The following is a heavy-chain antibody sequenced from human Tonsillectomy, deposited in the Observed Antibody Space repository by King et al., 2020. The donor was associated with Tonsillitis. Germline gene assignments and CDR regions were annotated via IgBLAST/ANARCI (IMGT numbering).Heavy chain of an antibody. CDR2: ISYDGSNK. CDR3: AKDGAASGYSYGSYWADYYYYGMDV. J-gene: IGHJ6*02. V-gene: IGHV3-30*18. D-gene: IGHD5-18*01. CDR1: GFTFSSYG. Sequence: VQLVESGGGVVQPGRSLRLSCAASGFTFSSYGMHWVRQAPGKGLEWVAVISYDGSNKYYAESVKGRFTISRDNSKNTLYLQMNSLRAEDTAVYYCAKDGAASGYSYGSYWADYYYYGMDVWGQGTTVTVSS.